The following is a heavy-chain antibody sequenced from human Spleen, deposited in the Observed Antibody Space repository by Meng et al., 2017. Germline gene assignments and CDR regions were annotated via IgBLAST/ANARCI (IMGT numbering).Heavy chain of an antibody. CDR1: GFSFSSFA. CDR2: ISHDGSNE. Sequence: GGSLSHSCAASGFSFSSFARHCVRQATGKGLVWVAVISHDGSNEYYAHSVKGRFTISTDNSKNALNLQMNSLRPEDTAVYFCARGSYVYDSSGYYRQPRYYLGYWGQGTLVTVSS. V-gene: IGHV3-30*01. D-gene: IGHD3-22*01. CDR3: ARGSYVYDSSGYYRQPRYYLGY. J-gene: IGHJ4*02.